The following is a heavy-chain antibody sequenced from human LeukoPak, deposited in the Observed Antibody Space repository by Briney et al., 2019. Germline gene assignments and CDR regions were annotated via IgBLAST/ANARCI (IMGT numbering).Heavy chain of an antibody. CDR1: GGTFSSYA. D-gene: IGHD3-22*01. J-gene: IGHJ4*02. V-gene: IGHV1-69*13. CDR2: IIPIFGTA. Sequence: ASVKVSCKASGGTFSSYAISWVRQAPGQGLEWMGGIIPIFGTANYAQKFQGRVTITADESTSTAYMELSSLRSEDTAVYYCARGGDSSGYFLEYFDYWGQGTLVTVSS. CDR3: ARGGDSSGYFLEYFDY.